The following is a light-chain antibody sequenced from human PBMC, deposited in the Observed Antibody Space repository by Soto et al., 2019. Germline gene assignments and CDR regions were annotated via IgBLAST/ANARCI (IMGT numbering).Light chain of an antibody. Sequence: AIQMTQSPSSLSASVGDRVTITCRASQDIRNELGWYQQRPGKAPKLLIYAASTLQSGVPSRFSASGSGTDFTLTISSLQPEDFVTYYCLQDYNYPRTFGPGTKVEIK. V-gene: IGKV1-6*01. CDR2: AAS. CDR3: LQDYNYPRT. CDR1: QDIRNE. J-gene: IGKJ1*01.